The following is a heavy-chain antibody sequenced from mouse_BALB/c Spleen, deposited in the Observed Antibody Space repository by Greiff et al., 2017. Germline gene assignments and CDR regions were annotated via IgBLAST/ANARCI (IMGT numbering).Heavy chain of an antibody. D-gene: IGHD2-4*01. CDR1: GYAFSSYW. V-gene: IGHV1-80*01. CDR2: IYPGDGDT. J-gene: IGHJ3*01. Sequence: QVQLQQSGAELVRPGSSVKISCKASGYAFSSYWMNWVKQRPGQGLEWIGQIYPGDGDTNYNGKFKGKATLTADKSSSTAYMQLSSLTSEDSAVYYCARSDFTMITTFFAYWGQGTLVTVSA. CDR3: ARSDFTMITTFFAY.